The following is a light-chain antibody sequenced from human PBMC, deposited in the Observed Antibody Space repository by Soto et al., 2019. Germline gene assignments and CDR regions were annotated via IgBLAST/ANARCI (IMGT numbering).Light chain of an antibody. CDR3: QQYITYPNA. CDR2: EAS. Sequence: DIQMTQSPSTLSASVGDRVTITCRASQSTSTWLAWYQQRPGKTPKLLISEASRLESGVPSRFSGSGSGTEFTLTISSLQPDDFATYYCQQYITYPNAFGQGTQVEIK. V-gene: IGKV1-5*03. J-gene: IGKJ5*01. CDR1: QSTSTW.